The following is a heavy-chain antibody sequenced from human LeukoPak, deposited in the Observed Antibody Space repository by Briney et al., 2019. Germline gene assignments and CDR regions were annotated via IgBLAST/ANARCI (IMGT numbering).Heavy chain of an antibody. CDR3: ARGAPVSAARAFEY. Sequence: SETLSLTCTDSGGSIAGYYWSWIRQPAGKGLEWIGRIYTSGSTNYNPSLKSRVTLSVDTSKNQFSLNLTSVTAADTAVYYCARGAPVSAARAFEYWGQGTLVTVSS. J-gene: IGHJ4*02. V-gene: IGHV4-4*07. D-gene: IGHD2-2*01. CDR1: GGSIAGYY. CDR2: IYTSGST.